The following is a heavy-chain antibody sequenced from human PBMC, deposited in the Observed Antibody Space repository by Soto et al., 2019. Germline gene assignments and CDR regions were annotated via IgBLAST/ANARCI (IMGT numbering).Heavy chain of an antibody. CDR3: AGHYGSSWSYYYYMDV. J-gene: IGHJ6*03. D-gene: IGHD6-13*01. CDR1: GGSINSSSYY. CDR2: IYYSGST. Sequence: SETLSLTCTVSGGSINSSSYYWGWIRQPPGKGLEWIGSIYYSGSTHYNPSLKSRVTISVDTSKNQFSLKLSSVTAADTVVYYCAGHYGSSWSYYYYMDVWGKGTTVTVSS. V-gene: IGHV4-39*01.